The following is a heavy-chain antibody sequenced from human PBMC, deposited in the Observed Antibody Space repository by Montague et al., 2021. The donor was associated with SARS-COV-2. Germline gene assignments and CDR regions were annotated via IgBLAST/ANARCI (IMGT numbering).Heavy chain of an antibody. J-gene: IGHJ4*02. D-gene: IGHD3-22*01. CDR3: ARGRQHFNMVVVVMTGGEYYFDF. CDR2: INHRVTA. V-gene: IGHV4-34*01. Sequence: SETLSLTCAVYGGSFSDYYWSWIRQPPGKGLEWIGEINHRVTAKYNPSLKSRVPISLDTSKNQFSLYLSSVTAADTAVYYCARGRQHFNMVVVVMTGGEYYFDFWGQGTLVTVSS. CDR1: GGSFSDYY.